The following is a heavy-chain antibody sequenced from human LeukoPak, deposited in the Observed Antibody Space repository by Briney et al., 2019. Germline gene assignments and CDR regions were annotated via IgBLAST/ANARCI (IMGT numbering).Heavy chain of an antibody. CDR1: GGSFSGYY. Sequence: SETLSLTCAVYGGSFSGYYWSWIRQPPGKGLEWIGEINHSGSTNYNPSLKSRVTISVDTSKNQFSLKLSSVTAADTAVYYCARGPRITIFGVVTLEPFDYWGQGTLVTVSS. V-gene: IGHV4-34*01. J-gene: IGHJ4*02. CDR2: INHSGST. D-gene: IGHD3-3*01. CDR3: ARGPRITIFGVVTLEPFDY.